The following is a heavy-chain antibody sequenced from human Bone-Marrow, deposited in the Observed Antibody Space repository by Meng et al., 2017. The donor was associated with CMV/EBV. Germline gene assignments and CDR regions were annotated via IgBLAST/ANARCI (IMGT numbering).Heavy chain of an antibody. D-gene: IGHD6-19*01. V-gene: IGHV3-21*01. CDR3: ARGFPTQWLVLDY. Sequence: GESLKISCAASGFTFSFYAMTWVRQAPGKGLEWVSSISSSSSYIYYTDSVKGRFTISRDNAKNSLNLQMNSLRAEDTAVYYCARGFPTQWLVLDYWGQGTLVTGSS. J-gene: IGHJ4*02. CDR2: ISSSSSYI. CDR1: GFTFSFYA.